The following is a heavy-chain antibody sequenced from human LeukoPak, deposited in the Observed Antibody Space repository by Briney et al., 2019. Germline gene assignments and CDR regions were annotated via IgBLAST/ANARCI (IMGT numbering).Heavy chain of an antibody. D-gene: IGHD2-21*02. V-gene: IGHV4-30-2*01. J-gene: IGHJ6*04. CDR1: GGSISSGGYS. CDR2: IYHSGST. Sequence: SQTLSLTCAVYGGSISSGGYSWSCLRPPPGKGLEWIVYIYHSGSTYYNPSLKSRVTIAVDRSKNQFSLKLSSVTAADTAVYYCARLCGGDCYSYYYYGMDVWGEGTTVTVSS. CDR3: ARLCGGDCYSYYYYGMDV.